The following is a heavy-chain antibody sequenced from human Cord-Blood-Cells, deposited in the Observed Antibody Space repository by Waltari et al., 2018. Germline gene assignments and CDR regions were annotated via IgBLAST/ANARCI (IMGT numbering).Heavy chain of an antibody. Sequence: QVQLVQSGAEVKKPGASVKVSCKASGYTFTGYYMHWVRQAPGQGLEWMGWINPNSGGTNYAQKFQGRVPMTRDTSISTADMGLSRLRSDDTAVYYCARGRDSSSWPHGVTFDYWGQGTLVTVSS. CDR2: INPNSGGT. D-gene: IGHD6-13*01. J-gene: IGHJ4*02. V-gene: IGHV1-2*02. CDR1: GYTFTGYY. CDR3: ARGRDSSSWPHGVTFDY.